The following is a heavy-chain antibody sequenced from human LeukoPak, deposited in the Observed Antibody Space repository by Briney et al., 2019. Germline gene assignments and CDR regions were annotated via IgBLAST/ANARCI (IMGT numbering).Heavy chain of an antibody. V-gene: IGHV4-39*01. Sequence: SETLSLTCTVSGGSISSSSHYWGWIRQPPGKGLEWIGSIYYSGSTYYNPSLKSRVTISVDTSKNQFSLKLSSVTAADTAVYYCALAYCGGDCYSGSDAFDIWGQGTMVTVSS. CDR2: IYYSGST. CDR1: GGSISSSSHY. J-gene: IGHJ3*02. D-gene: IGHD2-21*02. CDR3: ALAYCGGDCYSGSDAFDI.